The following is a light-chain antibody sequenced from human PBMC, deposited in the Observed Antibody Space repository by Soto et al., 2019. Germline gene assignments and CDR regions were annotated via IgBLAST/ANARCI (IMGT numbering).Light chain of an antibody. CDR1: SSDVGGYNY. CDR2: EVS. J-gene: IGLJ1*01. Sequence: QSVLTQPASVSGSPGHAITISSTGTSSDVGGYNYVSWYQQHPGKAPKLMIYEVSNRPSGVSDRFSGSKSGNTASLTISGLQAEDEADYYCTSYTSSSTPVFGTGTKVTVL. V-gene: IGLV2-14*01. CDR3: TSYTSSSTPV.